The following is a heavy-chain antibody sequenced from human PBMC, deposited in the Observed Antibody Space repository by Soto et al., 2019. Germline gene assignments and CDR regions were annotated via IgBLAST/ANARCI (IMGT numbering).Heavy chain of an antibody. CDR1: GGSISSGGYY. J-gene: IGHJ3*02. D-gene: IGHD3-22*01. Sequence: SETLSLTCTVSGGSISSGGYYWSWIRQHPGKGLEWIGYIYKSGSTYYNPSLKSRVTISADTSKNQFSLKLSSVTAADTVVYYCATSPAGVVVNSLSAFDIWGQGTMVTVSS. V-gene: IGHV4-31*03. CDR3: ATSPAGVVVNSLSAFDI. CDR2: IYKSGST.